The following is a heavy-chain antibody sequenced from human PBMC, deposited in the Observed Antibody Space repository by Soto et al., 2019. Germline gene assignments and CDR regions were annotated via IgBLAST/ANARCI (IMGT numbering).Heavy chain of an antibody. CDR3: AKDGSHNFDY. Sequence: QVQLVESGGGVVQPGRSLRLSCAASGFTFSNYAMHWVSQAPGKGLEWVALMSYDGSNEYYADSVKGRFTISRDNSKNTLYLQMNSLRAEDTAVYYCAKDGSHNFDYWGQGTLVTVSS. CDR2: MSYDGSNE. J-gene: IGHJ4*02. D-gene: IGHD1-26*01. V-gene: IGHV3-30*18. CDR1: GFTFSNYA.